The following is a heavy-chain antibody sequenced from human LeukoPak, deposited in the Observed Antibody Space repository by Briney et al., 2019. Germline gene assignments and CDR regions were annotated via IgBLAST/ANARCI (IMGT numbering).Heavy chain of an antibody. J-gene: IGHJ4*02. CDR1: GFTFSSYA. V-gene: IGHV3-30*04. CDR2: ISYDGSNK. D-gene: IGHD4/OR15-4a*01. Sequence: GGSLRLSCAASGFTFSSYAMHWVRQAPGKGLEWVAVISYDGSNKYYADSVMGRFTISRDNSKNTLYLQMNSLRAEDTAVYYCARDVGADYWGQGTLVTVSS. CDR3: ARDVGADY.